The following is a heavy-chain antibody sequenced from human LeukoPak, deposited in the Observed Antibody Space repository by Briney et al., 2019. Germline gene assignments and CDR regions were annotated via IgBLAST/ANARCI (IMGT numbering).Heavy chain of an antibody. Sequence: PSETLSLTCSVSGASTTSYYWNWIRQPPGKGLEWIGYIYYNGNTNYNPSLKSRVTISVDTSENQFSLTLTSVTAADTAVYYCALGFHDVWELWGQGTLVTVSS. CDR1: GASTTSYY. V-gene: IGHV4-59*03. D-gene: IGHD1-26*01. CDR3: ALGFHDVWEL. CDR2: IYYNGNT. J-gene: IGHJ1*01.